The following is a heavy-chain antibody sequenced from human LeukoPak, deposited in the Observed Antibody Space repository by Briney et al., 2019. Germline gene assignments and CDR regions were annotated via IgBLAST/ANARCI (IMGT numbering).Heavy chain of an antibody. CDR3: ARALWYYYDSRGYPQTWFDP. V-gene: IGHV4-39*07. CDR1: GGSISSSSYY. D-gene: IGHD3-22*01. CDR2: IYYSGST. Sequence: PSETLSLTCTVSGGSISSSSYYWGWIRQPPGKGLEWIGSIYYSGSTYYNPSLKSRVTISVDTSKNQFSLKLSSVTAADTAVYYCARALWYYYDSRGYPQTWFDPWGQGTLVTVSS. J-gene: IGHJ5*02.